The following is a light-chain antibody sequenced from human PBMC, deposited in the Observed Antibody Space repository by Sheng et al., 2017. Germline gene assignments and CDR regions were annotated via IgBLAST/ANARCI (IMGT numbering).Light chain of an antibody. CDR1: QSITNN. V-gene: IGKV3-15*01. J-gene: IGKJ1*01. CDR3: QQYNNWPT. CDR2: GSS. Sequence: EIVMTQSPGTLSVSPGGRAALSCRASQSITNNLAWYQQKPGQAPRLLIYGSSTRATGCPHVHGSRLAVGLGTGVHFSPSAACSLKILLVYYCQQYNNWPTFGQGT.